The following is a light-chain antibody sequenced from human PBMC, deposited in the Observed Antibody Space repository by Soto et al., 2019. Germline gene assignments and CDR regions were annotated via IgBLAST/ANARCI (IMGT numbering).Light chain of an antibody. V-gene: IGLV2-11*01. Sequence: QSSLTQPRSVSGSPGQSVTISCTGTSSDVGGYNYVSWYQQHPGKATKLMIYDVSKRPSGVPDRFSGSKSGNTASLTISGFQSEDEADYYCCSYADSYTWVFGTGTKLTVL. CDR1: SSDVGGYNY. CDR3: CSYADSYTWV. CDR2: DVS. J-gene: IGLJ1*01.